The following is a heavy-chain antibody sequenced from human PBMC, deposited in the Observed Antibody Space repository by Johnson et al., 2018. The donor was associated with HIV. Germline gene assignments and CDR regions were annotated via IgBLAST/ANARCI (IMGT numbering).Heavy chain of an antibody. CDR2: IGTAGDT. CDR1: EFTFSSYD. J-gene: IGHJ3*02. CDR3: ARGKRFWSGLGAFDI. D-gene: IGHD3-3*01. V-gene: IGHV3-13*01. Sequence: VQLVESGGGVVRPGGSLRLSCAASEFTFSSYDMPWVRQATGKGLEWVSTIGTAGDTYYPGSVKGRFTLSRENAKNSLYLQMNSLRAEDTAVYYCARGKRFWSGLGAFDIWGQGTMVTVSS.